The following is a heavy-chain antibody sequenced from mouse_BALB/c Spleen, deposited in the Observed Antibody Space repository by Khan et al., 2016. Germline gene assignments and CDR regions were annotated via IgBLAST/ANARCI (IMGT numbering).Heavy chain of an antibody. V-gene: IGHV9-3*02. D-gene: IGHD2-4*01. Sequence: QIQLVQSGPELKMPGATVKISCKASGYSFTNYGMNWVKQAPGKGLKWMGWIDTNTGEPTYAEEFKGRFAFSLETSAITAYLQIKNLTNDDPATFFFARSGYDFAWFAYWGQGTLVTVS. J-gene: IGHJ3*01. CDR3: ARSGYDFAWFAY. CDR1: GYSFTNYG. CDR2: IDTNTGEP.